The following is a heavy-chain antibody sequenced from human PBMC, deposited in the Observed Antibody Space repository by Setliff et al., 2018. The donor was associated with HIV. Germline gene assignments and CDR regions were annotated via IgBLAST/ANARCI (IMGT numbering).Heavy chain of an antibody. J-gene: IGHJ4*02. CDR2: IKPNSGGT. V-gene: IGHV1-2*02. D-gene: IGHD4-17*01. Sequence: GASVKVSCKASGYTFTDYYMHWVRQAPGQGLEWMGWIKPNSGGTNYAQKFQGRVTMTRDTSISTAYMDLSRLRSDDTAVYYCARRVPPIPSGDLDYWGQGTLVTVSS. CDR1: GYTFTDYY. CDR3: ARRVPPIPSGDLDY.